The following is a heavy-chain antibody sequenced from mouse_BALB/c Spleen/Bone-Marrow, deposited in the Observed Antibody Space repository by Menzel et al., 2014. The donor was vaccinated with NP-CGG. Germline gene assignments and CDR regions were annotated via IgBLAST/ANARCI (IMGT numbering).Heavy chain of an antibody. D-gene: IGHD2-3*01. CDR3: AVYDSYAMDY. V-gene: IGHV14-3*02. CDR1: GFNIKDTY. Sequence: VQLKESGAELVKPGASVKLSCTASGFNIKDTYMYWVKQRPEQGLEWIGKIDPANGNTKYDPKFQGKATITADTSSNTAYLQLSSLTSEDTAVYYCAVYDSYAMDYWGHGTSVTVSS. J-gene: IGHJ4*01. CDR2: IDPANGNT.